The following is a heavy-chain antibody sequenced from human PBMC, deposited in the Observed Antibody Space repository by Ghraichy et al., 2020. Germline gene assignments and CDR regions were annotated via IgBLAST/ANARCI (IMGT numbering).Heavy chain of an antibody. Sequence: SETLSLTCAVYGGSFSGYYWSWIRQPPGKGLEWIGEINHSGSTNYNPSLKSRVTISVDTSKNQFSLKLSSVTAADTAVYYCARGSLGASPAFDIWGQGTMVTVSS. CDR2: INHSGST. J-gene: IGHJ3*02. D-gene: IGHD3-16*01. CDR3: ARGSLGASPAFDI. CDR1: GGSFSGYY. V-gene: IGHV4-34*01.